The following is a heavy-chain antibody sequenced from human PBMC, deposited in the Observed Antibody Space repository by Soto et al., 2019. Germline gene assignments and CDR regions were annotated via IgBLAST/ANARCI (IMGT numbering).Heavy chain of an antibody. Sequence: PSETLSLTCSVSGGTIISHYWSWIRQPPGKGLDWIGYIHYSGSTDYNPSLKSRLTISVDTSKNQFSLKLSSVTAADTAVYYCARGGWYLDYWGQGTLVTVSS. CDR1: GGTIISHY. V-gene: IGHV4-59*11. D-gene: IGHD2-15*01. J-gene: IGHJ4*02. CDR3: ARGGWYLDY. CDR2: IHYSGST.